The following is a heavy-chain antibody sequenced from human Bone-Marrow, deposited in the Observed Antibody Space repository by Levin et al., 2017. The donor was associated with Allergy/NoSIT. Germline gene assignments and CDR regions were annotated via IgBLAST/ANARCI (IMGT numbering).Heavy chain of an antibody. Sequence: GGSLRLSCAASAFTFSIHSMNWVRQAPGKGLEWVSHISSSGTVTYYADSVKGRFTISRDNAKNSVYLQMNSLRAEDTAVYYCARSKQHHLWDWGRGTLVTVSS. D-gene: IGHD3-10*01. V-gene: IGHV3-48*04. CDR3: ARSKQHHLWD. CDR1: AFTFSIHS. J-gene: IGHJ4*02. CDR2: ISSSGTVT.